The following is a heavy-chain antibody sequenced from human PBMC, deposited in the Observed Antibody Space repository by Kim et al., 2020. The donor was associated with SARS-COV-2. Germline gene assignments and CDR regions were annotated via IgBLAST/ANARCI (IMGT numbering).Heavy chain of an antibody. Sequence: ASAKVSCKASGYTFTSYGINWVRQAPGQGLEWMGWISAYNGNTNYAQKLQGRVTMTTDTSTSTAYMELRSLRSDDTAVYYCATYDILTRAFDYWGQGTLVTVSS. CDR1: GYTFTSYG. D-gene: IGHD3-9*01. CDR3: ATYDILTRAFDY. J-gene: IGHJ4*02. V-gene: IGHV1-18*01. CDR2: ISAYNGNT.